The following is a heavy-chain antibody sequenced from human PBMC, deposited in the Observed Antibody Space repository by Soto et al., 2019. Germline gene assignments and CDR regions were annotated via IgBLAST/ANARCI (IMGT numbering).Heavy chain of an antibody. CDR1: GFTFSSYA. V-gene: IGHV3-23*01. D-gene: IGHD3-3*01. CDR2: ISGSGGST. J-gene: IGHJ4*02. CDR3: AKDRPPSFGVVITGCNY. Sequence: GGSLRLSCAASGFTFSSYAMSWVRQAPGKGLEWVSAISGSGGSTYYADSVKGRFTISRDNSKNTLYLQMNSLRAEDTAVYYCAKDRPPSFGVVITGCNYWGQGTLVTVSS.